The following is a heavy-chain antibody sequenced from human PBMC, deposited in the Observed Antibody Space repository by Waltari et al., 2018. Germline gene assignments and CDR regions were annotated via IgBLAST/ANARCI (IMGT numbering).Heavy chain of an antibody. CDR1: GGSISSHY. V-gene: IGHV4-59*11. CDR3: ARDPSGIAARPVDY. Sequence: QVQLQESGPGLVKPSETLSLTCTVSGGSISSHYWSWIRQPPGKGLEWIGYIYYSGSTNYNPSLKSRVTISVDTSKNQFSLKLSSVTAADTAVYYCARDPSGIAARPVDYWGQGTLVTVSS. J-gene: IGHJ4*02. D-gene: IGHD6-6*01. CDR2: IYYSGST.